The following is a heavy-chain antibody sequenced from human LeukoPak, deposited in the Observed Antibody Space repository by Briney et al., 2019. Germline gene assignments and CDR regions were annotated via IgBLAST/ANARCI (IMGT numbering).Heavy chain of an antibody. CDR2: IIPIFGTA. Sequence: SVKVSCKASGGTFSSYAISWLRQAPGQGLEWMGGIIPIFGTADYAQKFQGRVTITTDESTSTAYMELSSLRSEDTAVYYSACKHTIFGVVTDHDAFDIWGQGTMVTVSS. D-gene: IGHD3-3*01. J-gene: IGHJ3*02. CDR3: ACKHTIFGVVTDHDAFDI. CDR1: GGTFSSYA. V-gene: IGHV1-69*05.